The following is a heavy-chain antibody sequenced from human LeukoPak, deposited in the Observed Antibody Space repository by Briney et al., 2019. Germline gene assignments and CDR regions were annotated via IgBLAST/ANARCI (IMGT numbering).Heavy chain of an antibody. CDR1: GGSISSGSYY. D-gene: IGHD2-2*02. V-gene: IGHV4-61*02. CDR2: IYTSGST. CDR3: ARTTRLPYCSSTSCYTGNRGAFDI. J-gene: IGHJ3*02. Sequence: KPSETLSLTCTVSGGSISSGSYYWSWIRQPPGKGLEWIGRIYTSGSTNYNPSLKSRVTISVDTAKNQFSLKLSSVTAADTAVYYCARTTRLPYCSSTSCYTGNRGAFDIWGQGTMVTVSS.